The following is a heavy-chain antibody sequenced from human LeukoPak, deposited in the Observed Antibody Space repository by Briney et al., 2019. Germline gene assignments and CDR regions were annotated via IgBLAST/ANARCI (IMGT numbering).Heavy chain of an antibody. D-gene: IGHD1-26*01. J-gene: IGHJ4*02. V-gene: IGHV3-48*03. Sequence: PGGSLRLSCAVSGFTFSSYEMNWVRQAPGKGLEWISYISTSGSTIHYADSVKGRFTISRDNAKNSLYLQVHSLRAEDTAVYYCARSGNYYDYWGQGTLVTVSS. CDR3: ARSGNYYDY. CDR2: ISTSGSTI. CDR1: GFTFSSYE.